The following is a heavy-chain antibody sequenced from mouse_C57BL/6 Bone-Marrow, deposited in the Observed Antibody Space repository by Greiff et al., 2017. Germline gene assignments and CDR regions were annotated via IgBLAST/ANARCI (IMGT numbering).Heavy chain of an antibody. V-gene: IGHV1-81*01. D-gene: IGHD2-1*01. CDR2: IYPRSGNT. CDR3: ASPTLDDGNFFCAMDY. Sequence: QVQLQQSGAELVRPGASVKLSCKASGYTFTSYGISWVKQRTGQGLEWIGEIYPRSGNTSYNEKFKGKATLTADKSYSTAYLELRRLTSEDSAVYFYASPTLDDGNFFCAMDYWGQGTSVTVSS. CDR1: GYTFTSYG. J-gene: IGHJ4*01.